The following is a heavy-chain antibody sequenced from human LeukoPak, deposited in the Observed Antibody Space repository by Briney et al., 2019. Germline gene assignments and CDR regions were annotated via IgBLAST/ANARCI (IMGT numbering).Heavy chain of an antibody. J-gene: IGHJ6*02. V-gene: IGHV3-30-3*01. Sequence: GGSLRLSCAASGFTFSSYVLYWVRQASGKGLEWVAVISHDGSNKSYADSVKGRFTISRDNSKNTLYLQMNSLRAEDTAVYYCAKAPEDYYYYGMDVWGQGTTVTVSS. CDR1: GFTFSSYV. CDR3: AKAPEDYYYYGMDV. CDR2: ISHDGSNK.